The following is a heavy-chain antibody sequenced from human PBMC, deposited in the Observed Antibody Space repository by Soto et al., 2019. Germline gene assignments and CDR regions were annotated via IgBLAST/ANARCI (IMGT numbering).Heavy chain of an antibody. V-gene: IGHV3-48*03. Sequence: EVQLVESGGGLVLPGGSLRLSCAASGLTFSNYEMNWVRQAPGKGLEWVSYIGRGGTTTYYADSLKGRFTISRDNAKNSLYLQMTSLRAEDTAVYYCATRSGGGGAFDFWGQGTMVTVSS. J-gene: IGHJ3*01. CDR1: GLTFSNYE. D-gene: IGHD3-10*01. CDR3: ATRSGGGGAFDF. CDR2: IGRGGTTT.